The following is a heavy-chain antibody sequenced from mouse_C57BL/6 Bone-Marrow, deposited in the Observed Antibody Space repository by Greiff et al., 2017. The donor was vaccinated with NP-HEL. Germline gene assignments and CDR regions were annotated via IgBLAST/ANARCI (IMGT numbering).Heavy chain of an antibody. J-gene: IGHJ2*01. CDR3: ARDTTAVYFDY. CDR2: ISSGSSTI. V-gene: IGHV5-17*01. Sequence: DVHLVESGGGLVKPGGSLKLSCAASGFTFSDYGMHWVRQAPEKGLEWVAYISSGSSTIYYADTVKGRFTISRDNAKNTLFLQMTSLRSEDTAMYYCARDTTAVYFDYWGQGTTLTVSS. CDR1: GFTFSDYG. D-gene: IGHD1-2*01.